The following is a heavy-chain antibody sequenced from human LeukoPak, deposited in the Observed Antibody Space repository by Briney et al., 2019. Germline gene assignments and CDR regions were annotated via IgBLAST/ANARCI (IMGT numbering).Heavy chain of an antibody. J-gene: IGHJ4*02. Sequence: GASVKVSCKASGYTFTGYYMHWVRQAPGQGLEWMGWINPNSGGTNYAQKFQGRVTMTRDTSISTAYMELSRLRSDDTAVYYCARVRGYYYDSSGYSDHWGQGTLVTVSS. V-gene: IGHV1-2*02. D-gene: IGHD3-22*01. CDR1: GYTFTGYY. CDR2: INPNSGGT. CDR3: ARVRGYYYDSSGYSDH.